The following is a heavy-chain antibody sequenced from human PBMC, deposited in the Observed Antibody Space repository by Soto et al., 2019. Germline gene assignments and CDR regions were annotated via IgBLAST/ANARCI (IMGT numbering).Heavy chain of an antibody. CDR1: GYTFTGYY. D-gene: IGHD2-2*01. J-gene: IGHJ6*02. Sequence: ASVKVSCKASGYTFTGYYMHWVRQAPGQGLEWMGWINPNSGGTNYAQKFQGWVTMTRDTSISTAYMELSRLRSDDTAVYYCARGEYCSSTSCYQGDYYYYGMDVWGQGTTVTVSS. CDR3: ARGEYCSSTSCYQGDYYYYGMDV. V-gene: IGHV1-2*04. CDR2: INPNSGGT.